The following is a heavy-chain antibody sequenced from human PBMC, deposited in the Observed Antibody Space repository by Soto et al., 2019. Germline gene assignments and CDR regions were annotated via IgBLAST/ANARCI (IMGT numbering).Heavy chain of an antibody. D-gene: IGHD2-15*01. CDR3: ARWHRGYCSGGSCYSSSRFDP. CDR1: GGSISSYY. J-gene: IGHJ5*02. CDR2: IYYSGST. Sequence: SETLSLTCTVSGGSISSYYWSWIRQPPGKGLEWIGYIYYSGSTNYNPSLKSRVTISVDTSKNQFSLKLSSVTAADTAVYYCARWHRGYCSGGSCYSSSRFDPWGQGTLVTVSS. V-gene: IGHV4-59*08.